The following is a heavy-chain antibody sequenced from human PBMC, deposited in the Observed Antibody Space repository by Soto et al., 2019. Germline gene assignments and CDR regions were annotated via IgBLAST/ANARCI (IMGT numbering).Heavy chain of an antibody. CDR1: GYTFTSYY. CDR2: INPSGGST. V-gene: IGHV1-46*01. CDR3: ARDREPLTEHYYSGMDV. J-gene: IGHJ6*04. D-gene: IGHD1-26*01. Sequence: ASVKVSCKASGYTFTSYYMHWVRQAPGQGLEWMGIINPSGGSTSYAQKFQGRVTMTRDTSTSTVYMELSSLRSEDTAVYYCARDREPLTEHYYSGMDVWGKGTTVTVP.